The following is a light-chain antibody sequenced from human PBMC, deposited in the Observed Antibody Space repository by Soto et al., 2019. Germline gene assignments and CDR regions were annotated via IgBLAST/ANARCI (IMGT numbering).Light chain of an antibody. V-gene: IGLV2-14*01. CDR3: SSDTSSSTLVV. Sequence: QSALTQPASVSGSPGQSITISCTGTSSDVGGYNYVSWYQQHPGKAPKLMIYEVSNRPSGVSNRFSGSKSGNTASLTISGLQAEDEADYYCSSDTSSSTLVVFGGGTQLTVL. CDR2: EVS. CDR1: SSDVGGYNY. J-gene: IGLJ2*01.